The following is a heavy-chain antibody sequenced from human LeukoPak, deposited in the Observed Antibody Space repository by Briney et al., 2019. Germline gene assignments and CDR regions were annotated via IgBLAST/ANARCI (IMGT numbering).Heavy chain of an antibody. J-gene: IGHJ6*02. D-gene: IGHD4-17*01. CDR1: GGSISSGGYS. CDR3: ARDRWGVVYGDDYYYGMDV. V-gene: IGHV4-30-2*01. Sequence: PSETLSLTCAVSGGSISSGGYSWSWIRQLPGKGLEWIGYIYHSGSTYYNPSLKSRVTISVDRSKNQFSLKLSSVTAADTAVYYCARDRWGVVYGDDYYYGMDVWGQGTTVTVSS. CDR2: IYHSGST.